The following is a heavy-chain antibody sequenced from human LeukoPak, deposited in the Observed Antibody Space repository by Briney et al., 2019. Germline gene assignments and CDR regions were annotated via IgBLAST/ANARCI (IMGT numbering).Heavy chain of an antibody. V-gene: IGHV6-1*01. Sequence: SQTLSLTCAISGDSVSSNSAAWNWIRQSPSRGLEWLGRTYYRSKWYNDYAVSVKSRITINPDTSKNQFSLQLNSVAPEDTAVYYCARVKGLLNNNWFDPWGQGTLVTVSS. CDR2: TYYRSKWYN. D-gene: IGHD2-15*01. CDR3: ARVKGLLNNNWFDP. J-gene: IGHJ5*02. CDR1: GDSVSSNSAA.